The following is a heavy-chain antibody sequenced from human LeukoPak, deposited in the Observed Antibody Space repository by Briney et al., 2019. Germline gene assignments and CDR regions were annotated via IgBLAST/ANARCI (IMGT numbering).Heavy chain of an antibody. J-gene: IGHJ6*02. D-gene: IGHD3/OR15-3a*01. CDR1: GGSISSYY. CDR3: ARDDFGYSVHYGMDV. Sequence: SETLSLTCTVSGGSISSYYWSWIRQPAGKGLEWIGRVHRSGDTNYNPSLKSRLTMSVDTSKNQISLRLRSVSAADTAVYYCARDDFGYSVHYGMDVWGQGTTVTVSS. CDR2: VHRSGDT. V-gene: IGHV4-4*07.